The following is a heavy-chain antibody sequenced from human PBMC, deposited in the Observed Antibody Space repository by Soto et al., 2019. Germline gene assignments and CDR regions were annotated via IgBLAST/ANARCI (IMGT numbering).Heavy chain of an antibody. D-gene: IGHD3-22*01. CDR3: ARDQWYYDSSGYYGAFDI. CDR2: ISAYNGNT. CDR1: GYTFTRYG. J-gene: IGHJ3*02. Sequence: ASVTVSCKSCGYTFTRYGISWVRPAAGQVREWMGWISAYNGNTNYAQKLQGRVTMTTDTSTSTAYMELRSLRSDDTAVYYCARDQWYYDSSGYYGAFDIWGQGTMVTVSS. V-gene: IGHV1-18*04.